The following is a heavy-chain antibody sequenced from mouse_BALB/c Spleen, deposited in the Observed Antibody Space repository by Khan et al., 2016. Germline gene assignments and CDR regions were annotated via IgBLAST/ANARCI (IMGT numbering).Heavy chain of an antibody. D-gene: IGHD2-12*01. CDR3: ARVRRVYAMDY. CDR1: GYSITSGYY. Sequence: EVQLQESGPGLVKPSQSLSLTCSVTGYSITSGYYWNWIRQFPGNNLEWMGYISYDGSNNYNPSLKNRISIARDTSKNQFCLKLNSVTTEDTATYYCARVRRVYAMDYWGQGTSVTVSS. V-gene: IGHV3-6*02. CDR2: ISYDGSN. J-gene: IGHJ4*01.